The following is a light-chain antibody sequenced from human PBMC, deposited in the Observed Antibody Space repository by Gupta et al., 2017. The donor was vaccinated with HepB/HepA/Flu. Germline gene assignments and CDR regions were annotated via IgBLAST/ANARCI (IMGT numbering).Light chain of an antibody. CDR2: KNN. CDR1: SNNVGNQG. CDR3: SAWDSSLSAQV. J-gene: IGLJ2*01. V-gene: IGLV10-54*04. Sequence: QAGLTQPPSVSKGLRQTATLTCPGNSNNVGNQGAAWLQQHQGHPPKLLSYKNNNRPSGISERFSASRSGNTASLTITGLRPEDEADYYCSAWDSSLSAQVFGGGTKLTVL.